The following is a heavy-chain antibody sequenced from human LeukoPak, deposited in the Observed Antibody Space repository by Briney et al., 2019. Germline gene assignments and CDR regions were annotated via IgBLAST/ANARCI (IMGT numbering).Heavy chain of an antibody. D-gene: IGHD2-2*01. J-gene: IGHJ4*02. CDR1: GYTFTCYG. Sequence: RASVKVSCKASGYTFTCYGICWVRQAPGQGLEWMGWISTYNGKTNYAQKIQGRVTMTTDTSTSTAYMELSRLRSDDTAVYYCARDPQDIVVVPAAPGGYFDYWGQGTLVTVSS. V-gene: IGHV1-18*01. CDR3: ARDPQDIVVVPAAPGGYFDY. CDR2: ISTYNGKT.